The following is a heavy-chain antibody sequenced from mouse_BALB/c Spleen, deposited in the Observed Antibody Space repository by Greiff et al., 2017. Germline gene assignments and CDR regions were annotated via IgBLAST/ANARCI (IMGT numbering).Heavy chain of an antibody. J-gene: IGHJ3*01. D-gene: IGHD1-1*01. V-gene: IGHV1S81*02. Sequence: VQLQQSGAELVKPGASVKLSCKASGYTFTSYYMYWVKQRPGQGLEWIGEINPSNGGTNFNEKFKSKATLTVDKSSSTAYMQLSSLTSEDSAVYYCTRGRDYGSSPWFAYWGQGTLVTVSA. CDR1: GYTFTSYY. CDR2: INPSNGGT. CDR3: TRGRDYGSSPWFAY.